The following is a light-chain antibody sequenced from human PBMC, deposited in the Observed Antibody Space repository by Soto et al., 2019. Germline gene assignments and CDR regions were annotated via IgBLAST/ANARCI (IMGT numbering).Light chain of an antibody. V-gene: IGKV3-20*01. Sequence: EIVLTQSPGTLSLSPGERVTLSCRASQSVSSSYLAWYQQKSGQAPRLLIYDASSRATGIPDSFSGSGSGTDFTLTISRLETEDFAVYYCQQYGSSPRFTFGPGTKVDIK. J-gene: IGKJ3*01. CDR2: DAS. CDR1: QSVSSSY. CDR3: QQYGSSPRFT.